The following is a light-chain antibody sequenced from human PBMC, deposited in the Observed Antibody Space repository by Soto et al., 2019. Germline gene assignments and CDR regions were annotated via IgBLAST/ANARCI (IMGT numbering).Light chain of an antibody. CDR1: QSISRY. CDR3: QQYGSSPPT. V-gene: IGKV3-20*01. CDR2: GAS. Sequence: VVLTQSLWTLPLSPGERTTLSCSASQSISRYFAWYQQKPGQGPRLLIYGASSRATGTPDRFSGSGSGTDFTLTINRLEPEDFALYYCQQYGSSPPTFGQGTKVDIK. J-gene: IGKJ1*01.